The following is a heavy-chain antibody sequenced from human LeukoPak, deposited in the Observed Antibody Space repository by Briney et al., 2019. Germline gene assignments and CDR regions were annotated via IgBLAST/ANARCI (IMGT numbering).Heavy chain of an antibody. CDR2: INPNSGDT. CDR1: GYTFSDYY. V-gene: IGHV1-2*02. J-gene: IGHJ4*02. CDR3: VKSAQYSSAWFTGCFDY. Sequence: ASVKVSCKASGYTFSDYYLHWVRQAPGQGLEWMGWINPNSGDTHYAQMFQGRVTLTRDTSINTAHVELRRLRSDDTAVYYCVKSAQYSSAWFTGCFDYWGQGAQVTVSS. D-gene: IGHD4-11*01.